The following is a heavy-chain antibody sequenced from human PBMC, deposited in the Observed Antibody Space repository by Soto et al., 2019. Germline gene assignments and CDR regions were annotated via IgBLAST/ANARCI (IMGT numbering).Heavy chain of an antibody. V-gene: IGHV4-59*01. CDR3: ARASPYGDYALDY. CDR2: ISYSGST. J-gene: IGHJ4*02. D-gene: IGHD4-17*01. Sequence: PSETLSLTSTVSGGSISSYYWIWIRQPPGKGLEWIGYISYSGSTNYNPSLKSRPTISVDTSKNQFSLKLRSVTAADTAVYYCARASPYGDYALDYWGQGTLVTVSS. CDR1: GGSISSYY.